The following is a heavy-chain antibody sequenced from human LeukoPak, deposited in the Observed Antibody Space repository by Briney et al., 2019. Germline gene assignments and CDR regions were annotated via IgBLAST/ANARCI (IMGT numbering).Heavy chain of an antibody. J-gene: IGHJ4*02. CDR3: ARGFGGGSNLDY. Sequence: SVKVSCKASGGTFSSYAISWVRQAPGQGLEWMGGIIPIFGTANYAQKFQDRVTITADTSTSTAYMELSGLRSEDTGVYYCARGFGGGSNLDYWGQGTLLIVSS. V-gene: IGHV1-69*06. CDR2: IIPIFGTA. CDR1: GGTFSSYA. D-gene: IGHD2-15*01.